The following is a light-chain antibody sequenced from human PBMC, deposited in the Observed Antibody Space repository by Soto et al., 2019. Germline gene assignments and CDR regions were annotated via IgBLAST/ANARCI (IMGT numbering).Light chain of an antibody. Sequence: DIQMTQSPSSLSASVGDTVTITCRASQSISIYLTWYQQKPGKAPKLLIYATYSLQSGVPSRFSGSGSGTDFTLTISSLQPEDFAAYYCQQSYDMPWTFGQGTKAEIK. CDR1: QSISIY. J-gene: IGKJ1*01. CDR2: ATY. CDR3: QQSYDMPWT. V-gene: IGKV1-39*01.